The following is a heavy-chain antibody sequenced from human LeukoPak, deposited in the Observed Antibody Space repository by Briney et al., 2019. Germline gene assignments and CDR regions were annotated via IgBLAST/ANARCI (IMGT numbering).Heavy chain of an antibody. CDR1: GFTFSDYP. CDR2: IISNGGST. D-gene: IGHD3-9*01. J-gene: IGHJ4*02. CDR3: AKALRYFDPYDY. Sequence: GRSLRLSCSASGFTFSDYPMHWVRQAPGNGLQYVSAIISNGGSTFYADSVKGRFTISRDNSKNTVYLQMSSLRTEDTAVYYCAKALRYFDPYDYWGQGTLVTVSS. V-gene: IGHV3-64D*06.